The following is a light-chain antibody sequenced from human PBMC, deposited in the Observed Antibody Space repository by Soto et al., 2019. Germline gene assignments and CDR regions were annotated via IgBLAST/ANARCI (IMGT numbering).Light chain of an antibody. CDR3: QQYGRSPLMYT. CDR2: GAS. J-gene: IGKJ2*01. CDR1: QSVDSNF. V-gene: IGKV3-20*01. Sequence: ENVLTQSPGTLSLSPGERATLSCRASQSVDSNFLAWYQQKPGQAPRLLIYGASTRAAGVPDRFSGSGSGTDFTLTITRLEPEDFAVYYCQQYGRSPLMYTFGQGTKLEVK.